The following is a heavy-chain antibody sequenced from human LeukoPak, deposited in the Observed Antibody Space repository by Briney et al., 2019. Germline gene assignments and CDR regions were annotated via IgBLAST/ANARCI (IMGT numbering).Heavy chain of an antibody. CDR2: TYYRSKWYN. CDR1: GDSVSSNSAA. Sequence: PSQTLSLTCAISGDSVSSNSAAWNWIRQSPSRGLEWLGRTYYRSKWYNDYAVSVKSRITINPDTSKNQFSLQLNSVTPEDTAVYYCARPITIFGVVIIRDDYYYGMDVWGQGTTVTVSS. CDR3: ARPITIFGVVIIRDDYYYGMDV. D-gene: IGHD3-3*01. J-gene: IGHJ6*02. V-gene: IGHV6-1*01.